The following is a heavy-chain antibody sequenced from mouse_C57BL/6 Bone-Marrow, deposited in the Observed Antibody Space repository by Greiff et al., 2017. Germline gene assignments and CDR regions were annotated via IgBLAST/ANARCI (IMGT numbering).Heavy chain of an antibody. CDR2: ISSGGSYT. CDR3: ARHEGMVTTFGY. Sequence: DVMLVESGGDLVKPGGSLKLSCAASGFTFSSYGMSWVRQTPDKRLEWVATISSGGSYTYYPDSVKGRFTISRDNAKNTLYLQMSSLKSEDTAMYYCARHEGMVTTFGYGGQGTTLTVSS. V-gene: IGHV5-6*02. J-gene: IGHJ2*01. D-gene: IGHD2-3*01. CDR1: GFTFSSYG.